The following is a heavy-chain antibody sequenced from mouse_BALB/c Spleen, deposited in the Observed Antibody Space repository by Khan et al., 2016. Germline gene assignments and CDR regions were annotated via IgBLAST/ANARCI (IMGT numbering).Heavy chain of an antibody. CDR2: INQDSSTI. CDR1: GFDFSRYW. V-gene: IGHV4-1*02. Sequence: EVKLLESGGGLVQPGGSLKLSCAASGFDFSRYWMSWVRQAPGKGLEWIGEINQDSSTINYTPSLKDKFIISRDNAKNTLYLQMSKVRSEYTALYYCASTFWYFDVWGAGTTVTVSS. CDR3: ASTFWYFDV. J-gene: IGHJ1*01.